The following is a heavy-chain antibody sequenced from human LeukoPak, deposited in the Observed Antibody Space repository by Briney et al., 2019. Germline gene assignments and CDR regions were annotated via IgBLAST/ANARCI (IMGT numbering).Heavy chain of an antibody. V-gene: IGHV1-69*05. CDR1: GGTFSSYA. CDR3: ARDHCSSTSCYQFDP. J-gene: IGHJ5*02. CDR2: IIPIFGTA. D-gene: IGHD2-2*01. Sequence: SVNVSCKASGGTFSSYAISWVRQAPGQGLEWMGGIIPIFGTANYAQKFQGRVTITTDEPTSTAYMELSSLRSEDTAVYYCARDHCSSTSCYQFDPWGQGTLVTVSS.